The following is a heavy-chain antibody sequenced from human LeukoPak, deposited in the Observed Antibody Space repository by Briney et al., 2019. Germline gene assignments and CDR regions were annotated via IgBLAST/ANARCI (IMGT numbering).Heavy chain of an antibody. CDR2: IYYSGYT. J-gene: IGHJ6*02. CDR1: GGSISSSTYY. V-gene: IGHV4-39*01. D-gene: IGHD2-15*01. Sequence: SETLSLTCTVSGGSISSSTYYWGWIRQLPGKGLEWIGSIYYSGYTYHNPSLESRVTMSVDTSKNQFSLKLTSVTAADTAVYYCATSGPGYYYGMDVWGQGTTVTVSS. CDR3: ATSGPGYYYGMDV.